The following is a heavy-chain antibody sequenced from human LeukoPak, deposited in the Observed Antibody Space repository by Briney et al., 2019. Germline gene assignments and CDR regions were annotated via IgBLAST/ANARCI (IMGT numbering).Heavy chain of an antibody. CDR2: IKQDGSEK. V-gene: IGHV3-7*03. D-gene: IGHD1-26*01. J-gene: IGHJ4*02. CDR3: TTDNRGRQYYFDY. Sequence: GGSLRLSCAASGFTFSSYWMSWVRQAPGKGLEWVANIKQDGSEKYYVDSVKGRFTISRDNAKNSLYLQMNSLKTEDTAVYYCTTDNRGRQYYFDYWGQGTLVTVSS. CDR1: GFTFSSYW.